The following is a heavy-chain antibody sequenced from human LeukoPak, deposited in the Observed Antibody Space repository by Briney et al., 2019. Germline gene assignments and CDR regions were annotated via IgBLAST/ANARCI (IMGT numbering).Heavy chain of an antibody. Sequence: ASVKVSCKASGYTFTSYDINWVRQATGQGLEWMGWMNPNSGNTGYAQKFQGRVTMTRNTSISTAYMELSSLGSEDTAVYYCARGVHFDWLLTPYYYYGMDVWGQGTTVTVSS. J-gene: IGHJ6*02. V-gene: IGHV1-8*01. CDR2: MNPNSGNT. CDR1: GYTFTSYD. D-gene: IGHD3-9*01. CDR3: ARGVHFDWLLTPYYYYGMDV.